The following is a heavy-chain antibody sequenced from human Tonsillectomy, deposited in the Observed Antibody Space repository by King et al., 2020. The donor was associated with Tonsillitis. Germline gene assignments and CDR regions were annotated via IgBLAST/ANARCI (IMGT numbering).Heavy chain of an antibody. CDR2: IYYSVIT. D-gene: IGHD1-1*01. V-gene: IGHV4-59*01. Sequence: VQLQESGPGLGKPSETLSLTCTVSGGSISMYYWSWIRQPPGKGLEWIGYIYYSVITNYNPSLKIRVTISVDASKNQFSLKLSSVTAADTAVYYCARTTGGANWYFDLWGRGTLVTVSS. J-gene: IGHJ2*01. CDR3: ARTTGGANWYFDL. CDR1: GGSISMYY.